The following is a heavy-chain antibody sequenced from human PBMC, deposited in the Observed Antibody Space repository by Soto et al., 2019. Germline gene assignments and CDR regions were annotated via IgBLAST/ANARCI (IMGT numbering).Heavy chain of an antibody. Sequence: QVQLVQSGAEVKKSGSSVKVACKVSGDTFSNYAINWVRRAPGQGLEWMGAIVPIFRTTNYAKKFQGRVTITADESTITAYMELSRLRSDDTATYYCAREASAPGTFREDASDIWGQGTKVTVSS. D-gene: IGHD1-7*01. V-gene: IGHV1-69*12. CDR3: AREASAPGTFREDASDI. CDR2: IVPIFRTT. J-gene: IGHJ3*02. CDR1: GDTFSNYA.